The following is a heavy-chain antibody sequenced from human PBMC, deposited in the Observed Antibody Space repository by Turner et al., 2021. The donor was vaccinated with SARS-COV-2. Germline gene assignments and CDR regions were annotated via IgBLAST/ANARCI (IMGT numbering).Heavy chain of an antibody. CDR1: GFTFSSYG. CDR3: AREHPPSSWQTYYFDF. CDR2: IWYDGSNK. V-gene: IGHV3-33*01. D-gene: IGHD6-13*01. Sequence: QVQLVESGGGVVQPGRSLRLSCAAPGFTFSSYGMHWGRQAPGKGVGLVAIIWYDGSNKYYADSVKGRFTIARDNSKNTLYLQMNSLRAEDTAVYYCAREHPPSSWQTYYFDFWGQGTLVTVSS. J-gene: IGHJ4*02.